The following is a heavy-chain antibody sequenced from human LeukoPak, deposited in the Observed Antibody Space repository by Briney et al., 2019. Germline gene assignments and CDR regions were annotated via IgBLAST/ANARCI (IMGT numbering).Heavy chain of an antibody. CDR2: ISYDGSNK. CDR3: ARDTAMVIYYGMDV. J-gene: IGHJ6*02. CDR1: GFTFSSYA. Sequence: PGGSLRLSCAASGFTFSSYAMHWVRQAPGKGLEWVAVISYDGSNKYYADSVKGRFTISRDNSKNTLYLQMNSLGAEDTAVYYCARDTAMVIYYGMDVWGQGTTVTVSS. D-gene: IGHD5-18*01. V-gene: IGHV3-30-3*01.